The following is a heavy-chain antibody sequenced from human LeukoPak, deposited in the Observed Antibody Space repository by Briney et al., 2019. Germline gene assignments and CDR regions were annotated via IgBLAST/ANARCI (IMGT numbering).Heavy chain of an antibody. V-gene: IGHV3-23*01. CDR3: AKPIEFGYSYSFDY. Sequence: PGGSLRLSCAASGFTFSSYAMSWVRQAPGKGLEWVSAISGSGGSTNYADSVKGRFTISRDNSKNTLYLQMNSLRAEDTAVYYCAKPIEFGYSYSFDYWGQGTLVTVSS. J-gene: IGHJ4*02. CDR1: GFTFSSYA. CDR2: ISGSGGST. D-gene: IGHD5-18*01.